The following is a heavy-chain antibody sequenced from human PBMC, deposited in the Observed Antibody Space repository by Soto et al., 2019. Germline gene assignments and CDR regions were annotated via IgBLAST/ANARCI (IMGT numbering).Heavy chain of an antibody. CDR1: SGSISSTIYS. J-gene: IGHJ5*02. Sequence: PSETLSLTCTVSSGSISSTIYSWDWIRQPPGKGLEWIGSIFYSGSTYYNPSLKSRVTISVDTSKNQFSLTLTSVTAADTAVYYCARHPSDFWFDPWGQGTLVTVSS. V-gene: IGHV4-39*01. CDR2: IFYSGST. D-gene: IGHD2-21*02. CDR3: ARHPSDFWFDP.